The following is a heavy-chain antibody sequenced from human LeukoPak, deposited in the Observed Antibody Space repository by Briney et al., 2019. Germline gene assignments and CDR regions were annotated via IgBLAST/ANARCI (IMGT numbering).Heavy chain of an antibody. D-gene: IGHD2-15*01. J-gene: IGHJ4*02. Sequence: GGSLRLSCAASGFTFSIYWMSWVRQAPGKGLEWVANINQDGSEEYYVDSLKGRFTISRDNAKNSLYLQMNSLRADDTAVYYCARYCSIGSCFDYWGQGTLVTVSS. CDR3: ARYCSIGSCFDY. CDR2: INQDGSEE. V-gene: IGHV3-7*04. CDR1: GFTFSIYW.